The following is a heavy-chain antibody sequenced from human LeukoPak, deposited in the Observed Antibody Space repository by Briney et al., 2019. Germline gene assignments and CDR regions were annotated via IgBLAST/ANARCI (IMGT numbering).Heavy chain of an antibody. D-gene: IGHD2-2*02. J-gene: IGHJ5*02. CDR1: GGSIRNQF. CDR2: IFSSGTT. Sequence: SETLSLTCTVSGGSIRNQFWSWIRQPPGKGLEWIGYIFSSGTTNYNPSLKSRVTMSVDTSKNQFSLKLSSVTAADTAVYYCARDRGTIVVVPAAIGWFDPWGQGTLVTVSS. V-gene: IGHV4-59*11. CDR3: ARDRGTIVVVPAAIGWFDP.